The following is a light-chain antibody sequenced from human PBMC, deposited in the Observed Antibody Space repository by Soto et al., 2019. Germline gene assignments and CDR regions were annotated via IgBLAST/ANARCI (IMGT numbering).Light chain of an antibody. Sequence: QPVLTQPPSVSGAPGLRVTISCTGNSSNIGAGYDVHWYQHLPGTAPKLVIYVSTNRPSGVPDRFSGSKSGTSASLAITGLQAEDEADYYCQSYDSRLSSWVFGGGTKLTVL. J-gene: IGLJ3*02. V-gene: IGLV1-40*01. CDR2: VST. CDR3: QSYDSRLSSWV. CDR1: SSNIGAGYD.